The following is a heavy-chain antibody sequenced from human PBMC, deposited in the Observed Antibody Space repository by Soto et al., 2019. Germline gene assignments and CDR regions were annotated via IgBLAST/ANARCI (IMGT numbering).Heavy chain of an antibody. V-gene: IGHV4-59*01. D-gene: IGHD6-6*01. J-gene: IGHJ4*02. CDR3: ARGPGYSSSSYYFDY. Sequence: SETLSLTCTVPGGSISSYYWSWIRQPPGKGLEWIGYIYYSGSTNYNPSLKSRVTISVDTSKNQFSLKLSSVTAADTAVYYCARGPGYSSSSYYFDYWGQGTLVTVSS. CDR1: GGSISSYY. CDR2: IYYSGST.